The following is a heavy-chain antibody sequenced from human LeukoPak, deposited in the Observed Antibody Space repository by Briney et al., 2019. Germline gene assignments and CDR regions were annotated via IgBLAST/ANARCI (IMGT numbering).Heavy chain of an antibody. V-gene: IGHV3-74*01. Sequence: GGSLRLSCAVSGFTFSNYWMYWVRQAPGKRLVWVARINSDGSSTTYADSVEGRFTISRDNTKSMLHLQMHSLRVDDSAVYFCTITTTTADWYFDLWGRGTLVTVSS. CDR2: INSDGSST. D-gene: IGHD1/OR15-1a*01. J-gene: IGHJ2*01. CDR1: GFTFSNYW. CDR3: TITTTTADWYFDL.